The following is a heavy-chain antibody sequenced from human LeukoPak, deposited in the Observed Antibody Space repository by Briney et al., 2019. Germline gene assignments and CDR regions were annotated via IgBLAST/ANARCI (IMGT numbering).Heavy chain of an antibody. Sequence: ASVKVSCKASGYTFTGYYMHWVRQAPGQGLEWTGWINPNSGGTNYAQKFQGRVTMTRDTSISTAYMELSRLRSDDTAVYYCARGCSGGSCYYYYYMDVWGKGTTVTVSS. CDR3: ARGCSGGSCYYYYYMDV. CDR2: INPNSGGT. J-gene: IGHJ6*03. V-gene: IGHV1-2*02. CDR1: GYTFTGYY. D-gene: IGHD2-15*01.